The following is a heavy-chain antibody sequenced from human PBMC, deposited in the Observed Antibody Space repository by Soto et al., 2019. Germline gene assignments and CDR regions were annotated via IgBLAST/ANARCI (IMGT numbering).Heavy chain of an antibody. V-gene: IGHV1-18*01. Sequence: QVQLVQSGAEVNKPGASVKVSCKASGYTFTKYGISWVRQAPGQGLEWMGWISAYNGNTNYAQRLQGRVTMTTDTSTTTAYMELRSLRSDDTAVYYCARTYYYDGSGYYHYFDYWGQGTLVTVSS. D-gene: IGHD3-22*01. CDR2: ISAYNGNT. J-gene: IGHJ4*02. CDR1: GYTFTKYG. CDR3: ARTYYYDGSGYYHYFDY.